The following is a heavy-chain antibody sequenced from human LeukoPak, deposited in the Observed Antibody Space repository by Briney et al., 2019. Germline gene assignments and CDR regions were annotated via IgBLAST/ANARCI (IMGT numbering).Heavy chain of an antibody. CDR2: ISAYNGNT. CDR3: ARAEQYQLLLH. D-gene: IGHD2-2*01. V-gene: IGHV1-18*01. Sequence: GASVKVSCKASGYTFTSYGITWVRQAPGQGLEWMGWISAYNGNTNYAQKLQGRVTMTTDTSTSTAYLDLRSLRSDDTAVYYCARAEQYQLLLHWGQGNLVTVSS. J-gene: IGHJ4*02. CDR1: GYTFTSYG.